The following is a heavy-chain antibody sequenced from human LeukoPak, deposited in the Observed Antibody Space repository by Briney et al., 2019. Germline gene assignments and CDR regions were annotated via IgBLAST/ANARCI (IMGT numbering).Heavy chain of an antibody. CDR1: GFTFSSYW. V-gene: IGHV3-7*01. J-gene: IGHJ4*02. CDR3: ARSYYYDSSAPGDY. Sequence: GGSLRLSCAASGFTFSSYWMSWVRQAPGKGLEWVANIKQDGSEKYYVDSVKGRFTISRDNAKNSLYLQMNSLRAEDTAVYYCARSYYYDSSAPGDYWGQGTLVTVSS. CDR2: IKQDGSEK. D-gene: IGHD3-22*01.